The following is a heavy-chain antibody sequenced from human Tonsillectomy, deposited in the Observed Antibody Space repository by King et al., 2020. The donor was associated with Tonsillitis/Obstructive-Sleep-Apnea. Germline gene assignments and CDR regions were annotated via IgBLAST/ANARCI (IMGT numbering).Heavy chain of an antibody. D-gene: IGHD1-20*01. Sequence: VQLVESGGGVVQPGRSLRLSCAASGFTFSSYAMHWVRQAPGKGLEWVAVISYDGSNKYYADSVKGRFTISRDNSKNTLYLQMNSLRAEDTAVYYCASDLPHNYYFDYWGQGTLVTVSS. CDR2: ISYDGSNK. V-gene: IGHV3-30*01. J-gene: IGHJ4*02. CDR3: ASDLPHNYYFDY. CDR1: GFTFSSYA.